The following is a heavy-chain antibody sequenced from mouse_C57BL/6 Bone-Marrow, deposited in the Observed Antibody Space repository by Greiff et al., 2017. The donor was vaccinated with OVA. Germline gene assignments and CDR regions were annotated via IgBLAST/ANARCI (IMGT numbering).Heavy chain of an antibody. J-gene: IGHJ3*01. CDR1: GYTFTDYY. Sequence: EVQLQQSGPVLVKPGASVKMSCKASGYTFTDYYMNWVKQSHGKSLEWIGVINPYNGGTSYNQKFKGKATLTVDKSSSTAYMELNSLTSEDSAVYYCARRGLLPPSWFAYWGQGTLVTVSA. CDR2: INPYNGGT. V-gene: IGHV1-19*01. CDR3: ARRGLLPPSWFAY. D-gene: IGHD2-3*01.